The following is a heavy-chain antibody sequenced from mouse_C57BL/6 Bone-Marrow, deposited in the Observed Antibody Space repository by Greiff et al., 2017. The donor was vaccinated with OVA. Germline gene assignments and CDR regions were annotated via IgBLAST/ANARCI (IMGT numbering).Heavy chain of an antibody. D-gene: IGHD2-4*01. J-gene: IGHJ1*03. Sequence: VKLVESGPGLVQPSQSLSITCTVSGFSLTSYGVHWVRQSPGKGLEWLGVIWSGGSTDYNAAFISRLSISKDNSKSQVFFKMNSLQADDTAIYYCARNEDDYDWYFDVWGTGTTVTVSS. CDR2: IWSGGST. CDR3: ARNEDDYDWYFDV. V-gene: IGHV2-2*01. CDR1: GFSLTSYG.